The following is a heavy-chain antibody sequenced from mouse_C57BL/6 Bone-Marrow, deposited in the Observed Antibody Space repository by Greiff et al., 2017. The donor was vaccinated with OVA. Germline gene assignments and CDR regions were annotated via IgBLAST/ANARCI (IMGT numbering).Heavy chain of an antibody. Sequence: VQLQESGAELARPGASVKLSCKASGYTFTSYGISWVKQRTGQGLEWIGEIYPRSGNTYYNEKFKGKATLTADKSSSTAYMELRSLTSEDSAVYFCAVWAQATSWFAYWGQGTLVTVSA. CDR1: GYTFTSYG. D-gene: IGHD3-2*02. V-gene: IGHV1-81*01. CDR2: IYPRSGNT. J-gene: IGHJ3*01. CDR3: AVWAQATSWFAY.